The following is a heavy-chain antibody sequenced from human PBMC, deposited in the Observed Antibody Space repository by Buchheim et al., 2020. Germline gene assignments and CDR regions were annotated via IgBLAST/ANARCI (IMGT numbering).Heavy chain of an antibody. V-gene: IGHV4-59*01. J-gene: IGHJ3*02. Sequence: QVQLQESGPGLVKPSETLSLTCTVSGGSISSYYWSWIRQPPGKGLEWIGYIYYSGSTNYNPSLKSRVTISVDTSKNQFSLKLSSVTAADTAVYYCARSSGPDAFDIWGQGT. D-gene: IGHD3-10*01. CDR2: IYYSGST. CDR1: GGSISSYY. CDR3: ARSSGPDAFDI.